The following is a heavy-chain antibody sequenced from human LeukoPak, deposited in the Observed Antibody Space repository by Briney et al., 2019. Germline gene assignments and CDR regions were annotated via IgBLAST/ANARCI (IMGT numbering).Heavy chain of an antibody. V-gene: IGHV3-21*01. CDR1: GFTFSSYS. D-gene: IGHD6-25*01. Sequence: GGSLRLSCAASGFTFSSYSMNWVRQAPGKGLEWVSSISSSSSYIYYADSVKGRLTISRDNAKNSLYLQMNSLRAEDTAVYYCAADSSADAFDIWGQGTMVTVSS. CDR2: ISSSSSYI. J-gene: IGHJ3*02. CDR3: AADSSADAFDI.